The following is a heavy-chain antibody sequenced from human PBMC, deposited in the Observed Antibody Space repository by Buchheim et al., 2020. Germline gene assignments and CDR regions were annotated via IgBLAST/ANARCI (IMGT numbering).Heavy chain of an antibody. CDR3: ARHYVPLIVVPLGGIDDYYFDF. D-gene: IGHD2-21*01. CDR2: VHYSGTT. J-gene: IGHJ4*02. CDR1: GDSINSRHY. V-gene: IGHV4-39*01. Sequence: QLQLQESGPGLLKPSETLSLTCTVSGDSINSRHYWGWIRQSPGKGLEWIGSVHYSGTTYSIPSLKSRVAISADTSKNEFSLNLTSVTATDTAIYYCARHYVPLIVVPLGGIDDYYFDFWGQGAL.